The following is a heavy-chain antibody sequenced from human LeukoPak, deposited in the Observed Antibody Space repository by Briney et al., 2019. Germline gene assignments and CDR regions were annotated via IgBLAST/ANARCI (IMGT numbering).Heavy chain of an antibody. CDR1: GYTFTSYD. J-gene: IGHJ4*02. CDR2: MNPNSGNT. Sequence: ASVKVSCKASGYTFTSYDINWVRQATGQGLEWMGWMNPNSGNTGYAQKFQGRVTITRNTSISTAYMELSSLRSEDTAVYYCARAGTYYYDSSGPYFDYWGQGTLVTVSS. V-gene: IGHV1-8*03. CDR3: ARAGTYYYDSSGPYFDY. D-gene: IGHD3-22*01.